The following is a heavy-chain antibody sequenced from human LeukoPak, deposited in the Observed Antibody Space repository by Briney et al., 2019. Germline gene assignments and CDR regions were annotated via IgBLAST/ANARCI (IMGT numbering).Heavy chain of an antibody. CDR2: INTKTGGT. J-gene: IGHJ5*02. D-gene: IGHD2/OR15-2a*01. Sequence: ASVKVSCKASGYTFTGHYMHWVRQAPGQGLEWMGRINTKTGGTKFAQKFQGRATTTRDTSISTVYMELSRLRSDDTAVYYCARDQRENSGFDPWGQGTLVTVSS. CDR1: GYTFTGHY. V-gene: IGHV1-2*06. CDR3: ARDQRENSGFDP.